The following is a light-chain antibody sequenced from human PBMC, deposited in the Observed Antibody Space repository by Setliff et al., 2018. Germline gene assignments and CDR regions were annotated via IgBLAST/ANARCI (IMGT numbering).Light chain of an antibody. V-gene: IGLV2-14*03. J-gene: IGLJ1*01. Sequence: LTQPASVSGSPGQSITISCTGTSSDVGGYNYVSWYQQHPGKAPKLMIYDVSNRPSGVSNRFSGSKSGNTASLTISGLQAEDEADYYCSSYTSSSTLVFGTGTKVTVL. CDR3: SSYTSSSTLV. CDR1: SSDVGGYNY. CDR2: DVS.